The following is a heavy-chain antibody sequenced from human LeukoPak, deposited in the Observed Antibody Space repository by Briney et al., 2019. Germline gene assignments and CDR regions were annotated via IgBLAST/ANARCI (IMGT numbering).Heavy chain of an antibody. CDR3: ARVDFDWSYYYYYGMDV. CDR2: INAGNGNT. V-gene: IGHV1-3*01. D-gene: IGHD3-9*01. J-gene: IGHJ6*02. Sequence: ASVKVSCKASGYTFTSYAMHWVRQAPGQRLEWMGWINAGNGNTKYSQKFQGRVTITRDTSASTAYMELSSLRSEDTAVYYCARVDFDWSYYYYYGMDVWGQGTTVTVSS. CDR1: GYTFTSYA.